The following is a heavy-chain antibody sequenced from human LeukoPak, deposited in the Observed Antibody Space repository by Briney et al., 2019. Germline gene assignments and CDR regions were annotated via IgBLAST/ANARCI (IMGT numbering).Heavy chain of an antibody. CDR3: ARNANSPGDINWFAP. CDR2: IYGGGST. Sequence: SETLSLTCTVSGGSSSRQYWNWIRQPPGKGPEWSGSIYGGGSTNYNPFLRSRVTISLDASKNHFSLKLTSVTAADTAVYYRARNANSPGDINWFAPWGQGTLVTVSS. V-gene: IGHV4-59*11. J-gene: IGHJ5*02. CDR1: GGSSSRQY. D-gene: IGHD2-2*01.